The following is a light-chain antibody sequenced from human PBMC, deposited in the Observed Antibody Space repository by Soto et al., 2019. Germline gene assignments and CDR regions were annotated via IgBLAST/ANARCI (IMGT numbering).Light chain of an antibody. CDR1: QXXGGD. Sequence: XIVMTXXXXXLXXXPGXXATLSCXASQXXGGDVAWYQQIPGQSPRLLIYGAVTRATGVAARFTGXGXXXXXXXTVDSLQSEDLATYYCQQYNAWPRTFGQGTKLEX. CDR3: QQYNAWPRT. CDR2: GAV. J-gene: IGKJ2*01. V-gene: IGKV3-15*01.